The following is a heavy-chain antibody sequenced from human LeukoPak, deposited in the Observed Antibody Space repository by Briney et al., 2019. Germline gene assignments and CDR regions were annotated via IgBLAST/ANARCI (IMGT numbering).Heavy chain of an antibody. CDR1: GGSISSYY. CDR3: ARVARIAAAGACFDY. D-gene: IGHD6-13*01. CDR2: IYYSGST. J-gene: IGHJ4*02. V-gene: IGHV4-59*01. Sequence: SETLFLTCTVSGGSISSYYWSWIRQPPGKGLEWVGYIYYSGSTNYNPSLKSRVTISVDTSKNQSSLKLSSVTAADTAVYYCARVARIAAAGACFDYWGQGTLVTVSS.